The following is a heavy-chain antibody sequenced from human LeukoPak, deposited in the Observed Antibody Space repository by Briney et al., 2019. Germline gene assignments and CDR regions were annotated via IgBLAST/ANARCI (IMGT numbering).Heavy chain of an antibody. D-gene: IGHD2-15*01. CDR3: ARAEAYCSGGSCYTVNWFDP. J-gene: IGHJ5*02. CDR2: IIPILGIA. Sequence: SVKVSCKASGGTFSSYTISWVRQAPGQGLEWMGRIIPILGIANYAQKFQGRVTITADKSTSTANMELSSLRSEDTAVYYCARAEAYCSGGSCYTVNWFDPWGQGTLVTVSS. CDR1: GGTFSSYT. V-gene: IGHV1-69*02.